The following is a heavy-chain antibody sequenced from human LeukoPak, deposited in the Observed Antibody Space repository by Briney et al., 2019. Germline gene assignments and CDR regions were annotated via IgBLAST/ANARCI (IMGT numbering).Heavy chain of an antibody. J-gene: IGHJ4*02. D-gene: IGHD7-27*01. CDR1: GYSFTSYW. Sequence: GESLKISCKGSGYSFTSYWIGWVRQMPGKGLEWMGIIYPGDSDTRYSPSFQGQVTISADKSISTAYLQWSSLKASDTAMYYCARRTGESWLGEHFDYWGQGTLVTVSS. CDR3: ARRTGESWLGEHFDY. CDR2: IYPGDSDT. V-gene: IGHV5-51*01.